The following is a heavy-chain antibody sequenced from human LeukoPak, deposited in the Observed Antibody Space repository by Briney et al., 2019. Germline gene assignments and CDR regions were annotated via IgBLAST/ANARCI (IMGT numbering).Heavy chain of an antibody. Sequence: QAGGSLRLSCAASGFTFSSNDMSWVRQAPGKGLEWVSGISGTDGSRSYADSVKGRFTISRDNSKNTLFLQMSSLRAEDTAVYYCAKDTSTRWYSSTPLPGDYWGQGTLVTVSS. V-gene: IGHV3-23*01. J-gene: IGHJ4*02. CDR3: AKDTSTRWYSSTPLPGDY. CDR1: GFTFSSND. D-gene: IGHD6-13*01. CDR2: ISGTDGSR.